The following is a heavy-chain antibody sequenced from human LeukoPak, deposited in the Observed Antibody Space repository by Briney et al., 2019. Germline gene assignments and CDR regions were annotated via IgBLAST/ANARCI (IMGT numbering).Heavy chain of an antibody. CDR2: IYYSGST. CDR3: AGLGEYGDYVFRFDP. J-gene: IGHJ5*02. V-gene: IGHV4-59*08. Sequence: PSETVSLTCIVSGGAISSYYWSWIRQPPGKGLEWIGYIYYSGSTNYNPSLKSRVTISVDTSKNQFSLKLSSVTAADTAVYYCAGLGEYGDYVFRFDPWGQGTLVTVSS. D-gene: IGHD4-17*01. CDR1: GGAISSYY.